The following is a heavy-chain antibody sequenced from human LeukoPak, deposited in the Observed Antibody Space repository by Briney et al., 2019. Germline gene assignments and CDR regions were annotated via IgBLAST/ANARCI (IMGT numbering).Heavy chain of an antibody. D-gene: IGHD6-13*01. V-gene: IGHV3-30*18. CDR2: ISYDGSNK. CDR1: GFTFSSYG. J-gene: IGHJ4*02. Sequence: HPGGSLRLSCAASGFTFSSYGMHWVRQAPGKGLEWVAVISYDGSNKYYADSVKGRFTISRDNSKNTLYLQMNSLRAEDTAVYYCAKEASSWRNLQPLFFYWGQGTLVTVSS. CDR3: AKEASSWRNLQPLFFY.